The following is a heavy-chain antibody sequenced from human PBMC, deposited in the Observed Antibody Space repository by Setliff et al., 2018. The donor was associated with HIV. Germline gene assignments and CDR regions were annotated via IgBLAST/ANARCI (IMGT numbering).Heavy chain of an antibody. Sequence: PSETLSLTCAVYGGSFSGYYWSWIRQSPGKGFEWIGYIYSTGSTNYNPSLQSRVTISMVASRNQFSLGLSSVTAADTAVYYCARGRSCSSSSCYLVYYYYYGMDVWGHGSTVTVSS. CDR3: ARGRSCSSSSCYLVYYYYYGMDV. CDR1: GGSFSGYY. D-gene: IGHD2-2*01. V-gene: IGHV4-59*12. J-gene: IGHJ6*02. CDR2: IYSTGST.